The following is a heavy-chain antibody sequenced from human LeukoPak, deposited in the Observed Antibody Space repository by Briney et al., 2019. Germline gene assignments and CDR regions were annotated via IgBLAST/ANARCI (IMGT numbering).Heavy chain of an antibody. CDR2: INYSGST. Sequence: ASETLSLTCAVYGGSISSYYWSWIRQPPGKGLEWIGEINYSGSTNYNPSLKSRVTISVDTSKNQFSLKVSSVTAADTAVYYCARGLRWAAPGMAYWGQGTLVTVSS. CDR1: GGSISSYY. D-gene: IGHD6-13*01. J-gene: IGHJ4*02. V-gene: IGHV4-34*01. CDR3: ARGLRWAAPGMAY.